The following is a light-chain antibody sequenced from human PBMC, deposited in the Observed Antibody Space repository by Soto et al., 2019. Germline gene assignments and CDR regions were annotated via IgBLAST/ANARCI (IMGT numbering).Light chain of an antibody. CDR3: SSYAGGSTRV. Sequence: QSALTQPASVSGSPGQSITIACTGTGGDVGSYNLVSWYQQHPGKAPKLMIYEGSKRPSGVSNRFSGSKSGNTASLTISGLQAEDEADYYCSSYAGGSTRVFGGGTNLTVL. J-gene: IGLJ3*02. CDR1: GGDVGSYNL. CDR2: EGS. V-gene: IGLV2-23*01.